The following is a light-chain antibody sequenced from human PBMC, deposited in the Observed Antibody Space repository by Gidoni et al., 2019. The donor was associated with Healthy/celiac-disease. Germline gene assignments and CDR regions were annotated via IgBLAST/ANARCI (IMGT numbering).Light chain of an antibody. CDR1: QSISSW. Sequence: DMQMTQPPSTLSASVGDRLTITCRASQSISSWLAWYQQKPGKAPKLLIYDASSVESGVPSRFSGSGSGTEFALNISSLQTDDFAKYFGQQYNSYSYTFGQGTKLEIK. J-gene: IGKJ2*01. CDR2: DAS. CDR3: QQYNSYSYT. V-gene: IGKV1-5*01.